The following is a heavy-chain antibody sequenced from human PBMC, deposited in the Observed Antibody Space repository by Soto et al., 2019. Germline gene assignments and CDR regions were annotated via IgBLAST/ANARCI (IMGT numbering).Heavy chain of an antibody. CDR2: IYPGDSDT. CDR1: GYSFTNYW. D-gene: IGHD4-17*01. CDR3: ARRSADYVSDY. V-gene: IGHV5-51*01. Sequence: PGESLKISCKGSGYSFTNYWIGWVRQMPGEGLEWMGLIYPGDSDTRYSPSFQGQVTISVDKSTSTAYLQWSSLKASDTAIYYCARRSADYVSDYWSQGTLVTVSS. J-gene: IGHJ4*02.